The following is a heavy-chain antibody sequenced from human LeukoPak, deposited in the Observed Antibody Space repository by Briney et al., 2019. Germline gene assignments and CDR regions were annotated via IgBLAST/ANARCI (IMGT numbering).Heavy chain of an antibody. V-gene: IGHV4-34*01. Sequence: SETLSLTCAVYGGSLSGYYWSWIRQPPGKGLEWIGEINHSGSTNYNPSLKSRVTISVDTSKNQFSLKLSSVTAADTAVYYCARGSGEGTIFGVVSFDYWGQGTLVTVSS. CDR1: GGSLSGYY. CDR3: ARGSGEGTIFGVVSFDY. CDR2: INHSGST. D-gene: IGHD3-3*01. J-gene: IGHJ4*02.